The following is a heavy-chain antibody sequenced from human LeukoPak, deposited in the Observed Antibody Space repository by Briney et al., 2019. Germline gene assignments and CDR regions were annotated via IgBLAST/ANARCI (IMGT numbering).Heavy chain of an antibody. Sequence: GGSLRLSCAASGLSVSSNYMSWVRQAPGKGLEWVSVIYSDGSTYYADSVKGRFTISRDNSKNTLYLQMNSLRVEDTAVYYCAKERGPFDGFDIWGQGTMVTVSS. CDR2: IYSDGST. CDR1: GLSVSSNY. J-gene: IGHJ3*02. CDR3: AKERGPFDGFDI. V-gene: IGHV3-53*05.